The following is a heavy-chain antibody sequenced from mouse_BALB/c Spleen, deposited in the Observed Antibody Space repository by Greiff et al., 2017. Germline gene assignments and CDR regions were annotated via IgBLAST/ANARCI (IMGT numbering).Heavy chain of an antibody. CDR3: ADYGALYAMDY. D-gene: IGHD1-2*01. J-gene: IGHJ4*01. CDR2: IYPSDSYT. CDR1: GYTFTSYW. V-gene: IGHV1-69*02. Sequence: VQLQQPGAELVRPGASVKLSCKASGYTFTSYWINWVKQRPGQGLEWIGNIYPSDSYTNYNQKFKDKATLTVDKSSSTAYMQLSSPTSEDSAVYYCADYGALYAMDYWGQGTSVTVSS.